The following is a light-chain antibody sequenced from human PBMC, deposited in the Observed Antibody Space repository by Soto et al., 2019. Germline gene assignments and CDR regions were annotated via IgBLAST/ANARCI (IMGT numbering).Light chain of an antibody. V-gene: IGKV1-39*01. Sequence: DIQMTQSPSSLSASVGDRVTITCRASQTISGYLNWYQQKPGKAPELLIYAASYLGNGVPSRFSGSGSGTYFTLTISSLQPEDFATYYCQQSYSIPPLAFGGGTKVEIK. CDR1: QTISGY. CDR2: AAS. CDR3: QQSYSIPPLA. J-gene: IGKJ4*01.